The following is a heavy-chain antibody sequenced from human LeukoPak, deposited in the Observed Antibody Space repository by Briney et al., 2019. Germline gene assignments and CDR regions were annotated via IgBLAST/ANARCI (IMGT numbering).Heavy chain of an antibody. V-gene: IGHV4-30-2*01. Sequence: SQTLSLTCAVSGGSISSGGYSWSWIRQPPGKGLEWIGYIYHSGSTYYNPSLKSRVTISVDRSKNQFSLKLSSVTAADTAVYYCARGKASSLADYWGQGTLVTVSS. CDR3: ARGKASSLADY. J-gene: IGHJ4*02. CDR1: GGSISSGGYS. CDR2: IYHSGST. D-gene: IGHD1-1*01.